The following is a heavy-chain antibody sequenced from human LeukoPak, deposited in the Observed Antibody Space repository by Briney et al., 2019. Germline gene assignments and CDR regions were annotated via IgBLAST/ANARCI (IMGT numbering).Heavy chain of an antibody. CDR3: ARSRVIVVINQRADAFDI. J-gene: IGHJ3*02. CDR2: INPSGGST. CDR1: GYTFTSYY. V-gene: IGHV1-46*01. Sequence: ASVKVSCKASGYTFTSYYMHWVRQAPGQGLEWMGIINPSGGSTSYAQKFQGRVTITTDESTSTAYMELSSLRSEDTAVYYCARSRVIVVINQRADAFDIWGQGTMVTVSS. D-gene: IGHD3-22*01.